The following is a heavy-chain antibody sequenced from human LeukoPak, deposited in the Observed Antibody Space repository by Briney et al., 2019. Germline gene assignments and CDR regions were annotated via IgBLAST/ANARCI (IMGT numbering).Heavy chain of an antibody. V-gene: IGHV3-48*01. CDR3: ARDRGSVYRSDYFDY. J-gene: IGHJ4*02. CDR2: ISSSSSTI. Sequence: PGGSLRLSCAASGFTFSSYSMNWVRQAPGKGLEWVSYISSSSSTIYYADSVKGRFTISRDNAKNSLYLQMNSLRTEDTAVYYCARDRGSVYRSDYFDYWGQGTLVTVSS. CDR1: GFTFSSYS. D-gene: IGHD3-16*02.